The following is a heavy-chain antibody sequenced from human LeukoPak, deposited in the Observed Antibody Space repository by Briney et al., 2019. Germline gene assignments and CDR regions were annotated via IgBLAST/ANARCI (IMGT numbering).Heavy chain of an antibody. J-gene: IGHJ3*02. Sequence: SGTLSLTCAVSGGSISSSNWWSWVRQPPGKGLEWIGEIYHSGSTNYNPSLKSRVTISVDKSKNQFSLKLSSVTAADTAVYFCARTSITMVITGVFDSWGQGTMVTVSS. CDR1: GGSISSSNW. V-gene: IGHV4-4*02. D-gene: IGHD3-10*01. CDR2: IYHSGST. CDR3: ARTSITMVITGVFDS.